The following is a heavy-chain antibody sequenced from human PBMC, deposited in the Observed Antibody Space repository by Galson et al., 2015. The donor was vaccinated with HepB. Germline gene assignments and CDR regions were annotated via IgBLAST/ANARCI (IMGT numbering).Heavy chain of an antibody. D-gene: IGHD6-19*01. V-gene: IGHV3-21*01. CDR3: ARASRGTVSGTSWYFDL. Sequence: SLRLSCAGSGFSYSGYSMDWVRQAPGKGLEWVSSIDKSSNYIFYEDSVKGRFTISRDNAENSLYLQMNSLRVEDTAVYYCARASRGTVSGTSWYFDLWGRGTLVTVS. CDR2: IDKSSNYI. CDR1: GFSYSGYS. J-gene: IGHJ2*01.